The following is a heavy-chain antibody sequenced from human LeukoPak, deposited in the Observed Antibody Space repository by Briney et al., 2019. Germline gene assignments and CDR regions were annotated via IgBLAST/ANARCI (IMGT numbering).Heavy chain of an antibody. J-gene: IGHJ4*02. Sequence: ASVKVSCMQSGYSFSRYGISRVRQDPGEGGECMGWISAYNGDTNYAQKFQGRVTMTTDTSTNTAYMELRSLRSDDPAVYYCATSVDIVAFYWAQGTLVTVSS. CDR3: ATSVDIVAFY. V-gene: IGHV1-18*01. CDR1: GYSFSRYG. CDR2: ISAYNGDT. D-gene: IGHD5-12*01.